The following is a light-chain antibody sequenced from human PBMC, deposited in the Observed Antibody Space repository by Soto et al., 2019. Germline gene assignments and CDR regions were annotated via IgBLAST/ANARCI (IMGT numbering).Light chain of an antibody. J-gene: IGLJ1*01. Sequence: QSVLTRPPSASGSPGQSVTISCTGTSSDVGGYNYVSWYQQHPGKAPKLMIYEVSKRPSGVPDRFSGSKSGNTASLTVSGLQAEDEADYYCSSYAGSNVYVFGTGTKVTVL. CDR1: SSDVGGYNY. V-gene: IGLV2-8*01. CDR3: SSYAGSNVYV. CDR2: EVS.